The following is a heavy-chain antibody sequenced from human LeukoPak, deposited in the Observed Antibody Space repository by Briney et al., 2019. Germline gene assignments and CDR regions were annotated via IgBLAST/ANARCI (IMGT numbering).Heavy chain of an antibody. CDR2: IRYDGSNK. Sequence: PGGSLRLSCAASGFTFSSYGMHWVRQAPGKGLKWVAFIRYDGSNKYYADSVKGRFTISRDNSKNTLYLQMNSLRAEDTAVYYCATNYGSGSPDRMDVWGQGTTVTVSS. D-gene: IGHD3-10*01. V-gene: IGHV3-30*02. CDR3: ATNYGSGSPDRMDV. J-gene: IGHJ6*02. CDR1: GFTFSSYG.